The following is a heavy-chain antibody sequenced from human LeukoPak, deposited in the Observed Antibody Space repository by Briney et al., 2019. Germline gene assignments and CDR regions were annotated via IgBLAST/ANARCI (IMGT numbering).Heavy chain of an antibody. Sequence: PSETLSLTCTVSSGSISSTTYYWAWIRQPPGKGLEWIGSIYYNGDTYYNPSLKSRVIISADTSKNQFSLKLTSVTAADTAAYYCARGPNTAGNYRAFYLWGQGTKVTVSS. CDR1: SGSISSTTYY. J-gene: IGHJ3*01. CDR3: ARGPNTAGNYRAFYL. CDR2: IYYNGDT. D-gene: IGHD4-11*01. V-gene: IGHV4-39*07.